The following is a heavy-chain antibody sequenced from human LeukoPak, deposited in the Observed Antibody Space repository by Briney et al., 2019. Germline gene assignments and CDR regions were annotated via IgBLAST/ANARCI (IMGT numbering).Heavy chain of an antibody. J-gene: IGHJ6*02. CDR3: ARAGQYYDSSGYYYYYGMDV. V-gene: IGHV1-18*01. Sequence: GSVKFSCKASGYTFTSYGISWVRQAPGQGVEWMGWISPYNGNTNYAQKLQGRVTMTTDTSTSTAYMELRSLRSDDTAVYYCARAGQYYDSSGYYYYYGMDVWGQGTTVTVSS. CDR2: ISPYNGNT. D-gene: IGHD3-22*01. CDR1: GYTFTSYG.